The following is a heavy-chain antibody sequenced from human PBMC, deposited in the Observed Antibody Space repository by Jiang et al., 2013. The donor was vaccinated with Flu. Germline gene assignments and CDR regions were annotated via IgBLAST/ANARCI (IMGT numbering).Heavy chain of an antibody. CDR2: IYTSGST. J-gene: IGHJ4*02. Sequence: GSGLVKPSQTLSLTCTVSGGSISSGSYYWSWIRQPAGKGLEWIGRIYTSGSTNYNPSLKSRVTISVDTSKNQFSLKLSSVTAADTAVYYCARGATVTAVGYWGQGTLVTVSS. CDR3: ARGATVTAVGY. CDR1: GGSISSGSYY. V-gene: IGHV4-61*02. D-gene: IGHD4-17*01.